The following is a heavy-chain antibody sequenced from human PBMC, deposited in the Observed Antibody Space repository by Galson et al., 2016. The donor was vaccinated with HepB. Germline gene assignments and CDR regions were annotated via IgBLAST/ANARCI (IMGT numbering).Heavy chain of an antibody. CDR3: ARGTYYDSATRFDP. CDR2: INHSGNT. J-gene: IGHJ5*02. Sequence: SETLSLTCAVFGGTFNGYYWTWIRQPPGKGLEWIGEINHSGNTNYNPSLKSRVNLSVDMSKKQVTLELTSVTVADTAIYYCARGTYYDSATRFDPWGQGTPVTVAS. V-gene: IGHV4-34*01. CDR1: GGTFNGYY. D-gene: IGHD3-3*01.